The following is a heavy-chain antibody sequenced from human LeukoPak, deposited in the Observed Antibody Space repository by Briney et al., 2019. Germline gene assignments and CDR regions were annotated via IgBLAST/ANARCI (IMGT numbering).Heavy chain of an antibody. V-gene: IGHV4-4*02. CDR2: IYHSGST. CDR1: GGSISSSNW. CDR3: ARMIHPRYYGMDV. Sequence: SGTLSLTCAVSGGSISSSNWWSWVRQPPGKGLEWIGEIYHSGSTNYNPSPKSRVTISVDKSKNQFSLKLSSVTAADTAVYYCARMIHPRYYGMDVWGQGTTVTVSS. D-gene: IGHD3-22*01. J-gene: IGHJ6*02.